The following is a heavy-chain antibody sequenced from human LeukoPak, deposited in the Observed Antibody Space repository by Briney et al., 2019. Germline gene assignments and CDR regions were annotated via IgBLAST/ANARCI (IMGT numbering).Heavy chain of an antibody. V-gene: IGHV3-23*01. CDR3: AKDRSYGSPDYFDS. D-gene: IGHD5-18*01. CDR1: GFTFSSYA. CDR2: ISGSGGST. Sequence: TGGSLRLSCAASGFTFSSYAMSWVRQAPGKGLEWVSVISGSGGSTSYADSVKGRFTISRDNSKNTLYLQMNSLRAEDTAVYYCAKDRSYGSPDYFDSWGQGTLVTVSS. J-gene: IGHJ4*02.